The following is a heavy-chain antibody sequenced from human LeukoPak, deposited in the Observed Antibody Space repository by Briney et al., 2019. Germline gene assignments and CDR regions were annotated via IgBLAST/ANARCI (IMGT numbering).Heavy chain of an antibody. D-gene: IGHD6-6*01. CDR3: AIIEYSSSSVDY. Sequence: GASVKVSCKASGYTFTGYYMHWVRQAPGQGLKRMGRINPNSGGTNYAQKFQGRVTMTRDTSISTAYMELSRLRSDDTAVYYCAIIEYSSSSVDYWGQGTLVTVSS. CDR2: INPNSGGT. J-gene: IGHJ4*02. V-gene: IGHV1-2*06. CDR1: GYTFTGYY.